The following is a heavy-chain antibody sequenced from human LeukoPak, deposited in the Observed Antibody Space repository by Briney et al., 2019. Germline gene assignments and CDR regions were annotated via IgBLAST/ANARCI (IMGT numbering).Heavy chain of an antibody. V-gene: IGHV3-74*01. CDR1: GFTFSSNW. CDR2: INPDGSRT. D-gene: IGHD1-14*01. Sequence: GGSLRLSCAASGFTFSSNWMHWVRQGPGKGLVWVSRINPDGSRTDYAESVKGRFTISRDNAKNTLSLDMNSLGDEDTAVCYCSRDFNGRNDFWGQGTLVTVSS. J-gene: IGHJ4*02. CDR3: SRDFNGRNDF.